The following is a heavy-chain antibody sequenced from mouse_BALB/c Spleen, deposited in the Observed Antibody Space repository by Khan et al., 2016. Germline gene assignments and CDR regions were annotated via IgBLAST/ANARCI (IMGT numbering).Heavy chain of an antibody. Sequence: EVQLQESGPGLVQPAGTLTISCAASGFAFSSYGVSWVRQAPGKGLEWMGEIKPDSSTINYTPSLKDKFIISRDNANNTLYLQMSKGRSEVTARYYCASTFWYFDVWGAGTTVTVSS. J-gene: IGHJ1*01. CDR2: IKPDSSTI. CDR3: ASTFWYFDV. CDR1: GFAFSSYG. V-gene: IGHV4-1*02.